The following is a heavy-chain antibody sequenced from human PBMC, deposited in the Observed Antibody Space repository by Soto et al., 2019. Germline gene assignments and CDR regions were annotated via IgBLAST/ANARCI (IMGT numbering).Heavy chain of an antibody. CDR3: ARGSSSWYSEDFDY. V-gene: IGHV3-48*02. J-gene: IGHJ4*02. D-gene: IGHD6-13*01. CDR2: ISSSSSTI. Sequence: HPXGSLNLSCAAPGFTFSSYSMTWVRQAPGKGLEWVSYISSSSSTIYYADSVKGRFTISRDNAKNSLYLQMNSLRDEDTAVYYCARGSSSWYSEDFDYWGQGTLVTVSS. CDR1: GFTFSSYS.